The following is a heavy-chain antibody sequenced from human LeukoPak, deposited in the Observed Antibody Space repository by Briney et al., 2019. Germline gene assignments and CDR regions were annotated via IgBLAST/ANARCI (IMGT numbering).Heavy chain of an antibody. V-gene: IGHV3-23*01. CDR3: ATWASYDSSGPIFY. J-gene: IGHJ4*02. D-gene: IGHD3-22*01. CDR2: ISGSGGST. Sequence: PGGSLRLSCAASGFTFSSYAMSWVRQAPGGGLEGGSAISGSGGSTYYEDSVKGRFTISRDNAKNTLYLQMNSLRAEDTAVYYCATWASYDSSGPIFYWGQRTLVTVSS. CDR1: GFTFSSYA.